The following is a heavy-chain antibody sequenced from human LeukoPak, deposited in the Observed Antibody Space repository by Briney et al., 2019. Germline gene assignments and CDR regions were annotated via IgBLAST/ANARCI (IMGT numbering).Heavy chain of an antibody. D-gene: IGHD6-19*01. CDR1: GFTFSSYA. Sequence: GGSLRLSCVASGFTFSSYAMSWVRQAPGKGLEWGSGISGSGGSTYHADSVKGRFTISRDNSKNTLYLQMNSLRAEDTAVYYCARGLVAVAGTYYFDYWGQGTLVTVSS. CDR2: ISGSGGST. V-gene: IGHV3-23*01. CDR3: ARGLVAVAGTYYFDY. J-gene: IGHJ4*02.